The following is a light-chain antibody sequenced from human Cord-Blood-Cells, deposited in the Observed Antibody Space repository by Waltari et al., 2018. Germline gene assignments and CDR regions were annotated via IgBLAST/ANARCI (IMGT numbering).Light chain of an antibody. V-gene: IGKV1-39*01. J-gene: IGKJ2*01. CDR2: AAS. CDR3: QQSYNTPYT. CDR1: QSISSY. Sequence: DIQMTQSPSSLSASVGDRVTITCRASQSISSYLNWYQQKPGKAPKLLIYAASSLQSGVPSRFSGSGSGTDFTLTISSLQPEDFETYYCQQSYNTPYTFGQGTKLEIK.